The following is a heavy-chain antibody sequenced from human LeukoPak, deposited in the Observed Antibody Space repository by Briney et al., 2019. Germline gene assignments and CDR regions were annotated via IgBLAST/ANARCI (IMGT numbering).Heavy chain of an antibody. CDR2: MNPNSGNT. V-gene: IGHV1-8*01. CDR3: ATWLAVGALLDYGMDV. J-gene: IGHJ6*02. CDR1: GYTFTSYD. Sequence: ASVKVSCKASGYTFTSYDINWVRQATGQGLEWMGWMNPNSGNTGYAQKFQGRVTMTEDTSTDTAYMELSSLRSEDTAVYYCATWLAVGALLDYGMDVWGQGTTVTVSS. D-gene: IGHD1-26*01.